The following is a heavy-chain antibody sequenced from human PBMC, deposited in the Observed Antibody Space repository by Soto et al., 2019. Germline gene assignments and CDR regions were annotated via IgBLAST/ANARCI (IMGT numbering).Heavy chain of an antibody. V-gene: IGHV4-30-4*01. CDR1: GGSISSGDYY. CDR3: VRVDTAMSPPLFDY. D-gene: IGHD5-18*01. CDR2: IYYSGST. Sequence: PSETLSLTCTVSGGSISSGDYYWSWIRQPPGKGLEWIGYIYYSGSTYYNPSLKSRVTISVDTSKNQFSLKLSSVTAADTAVYYCVRVDTAMSPPLFDYRGQRTLVTVSS. J-gene: IGHJ4*02.